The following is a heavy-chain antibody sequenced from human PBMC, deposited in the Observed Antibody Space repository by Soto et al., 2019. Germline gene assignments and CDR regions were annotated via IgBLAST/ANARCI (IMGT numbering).Heavy chain of an antibody. CDR2: IKTKSENYET. CDR1: GFTLSGFD. CDR3: TRRHCTGGGCYSDFDY. V-gene: IGHV3-73*01. Sequence: EVQLVESGGGLVQPGGSLKLSCSASGFTLSGFDLHWVRQASGEGLEWVGRIKTKSENYETGVAASVKGRFTISRDDSKKTAYLEMNSLKTEDTAVYYCTRRHCTGGGCYSDFDYWGQGTLVTVSS. J-gene: IGHJ4*02. D-gene: IGHD2-15*01.